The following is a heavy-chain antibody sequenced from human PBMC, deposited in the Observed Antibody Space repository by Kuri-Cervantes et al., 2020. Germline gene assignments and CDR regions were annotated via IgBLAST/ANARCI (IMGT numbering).Heavy chain of an antibody. D-gene: IGHD5-18*01. J-gene: IGHJ4*02. CDR2: INTNTGNP. V-gene: IGHV7-4-1*02. Sequence: ASVKVSCKASGYTFTSYAMNWVRQAPGQGLEWMGWINTNTGNPTYAPGFTGRFVFSLDTSVSTAYLQISSLKAEDTAVYYCARTGRMDTYGFLFDYRGQGTLVTVSS. CDR3: ARTGRMDTYGFLFDY. CDR1: GYTFTSYA.